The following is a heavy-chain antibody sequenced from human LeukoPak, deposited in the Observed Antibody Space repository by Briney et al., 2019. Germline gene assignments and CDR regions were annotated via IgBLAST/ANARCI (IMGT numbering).Heavy chain of an antibody. CDR1: GFTFASYA. CDR2: LAYDGTNK. CDR3: AKDSGRYFDWLLGSDY. Sequence: GGSLRLSCAASGFTFASYAMHWVRQPPGKGLEWVTLLAYDGTNKQYADSVKGRFTISRDNSKNTLYLQMNSLRAEDTAVYYCAKDSGRYFDWLLGSDYWGQGTLVTVSS. J-gene: IGHJ4*02. D-gene: IGHD3-9*01. V-gene: IGHV3-30*04.